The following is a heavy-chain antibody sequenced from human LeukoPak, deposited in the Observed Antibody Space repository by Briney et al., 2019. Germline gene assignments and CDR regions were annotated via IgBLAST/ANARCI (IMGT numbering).Heavy chain of an antibody. CDR1: GGSISSYY. CDR2: IYYSGST. D-gene: IGHD6-13*01. Sequence: PSETLSLTCTVSGGSISSYYWSWIRQPPGKGLESIGYIYYSGSTNYNPSLKSRVTISLDTSKNQFSLKLSSVTAADTAVYYCARYGSRTPYYESHYYYYYYMDVWGKGTTVTVSS. J-gene: IGHJ6*03. V-gene: IGHV4-59*01. CDR3: ARYGSRTPYYESHYYYYYYMDV.